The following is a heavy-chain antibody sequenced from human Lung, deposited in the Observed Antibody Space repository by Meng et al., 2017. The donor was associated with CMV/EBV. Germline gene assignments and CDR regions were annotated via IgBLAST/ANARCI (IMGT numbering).Heavy chain of an antibody. CDR2: IDSDGTDI. J-gene: IGHJ4*02. CDR3: ARGVAESLGWEMGY. V-gene: IGHV3-74*01. D-gene: IGHD1-26*01. Sequence: VHVGESGGGLLQPGGSPVLSFAVAGFTLERHWMPWFRQAPGKGLEWVSRIDSDGTDITYPDSVRGRFPISRDDDKHTLYLQMNSLRVEDTAVYYCARGVAESLGWEMGYWGQGTLVTVSS. CDR1: GFTLERHW.